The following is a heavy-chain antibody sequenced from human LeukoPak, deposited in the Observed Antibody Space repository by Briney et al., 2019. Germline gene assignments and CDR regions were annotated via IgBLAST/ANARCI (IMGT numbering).Heavy chain of an antibody. CDR2: IYSGGST. CDR3: ARAGRDGYNYADY. D-gene: IGHD5-24*01. J-gene: IGHJ4*02. V-gene: IGHV3-53*01. Sequence: GGSLRLSCAASGLTVSSIYMSWVRQAPGKGLEWVSVIYSGGSTYYADSVKGRFTISRDNSKNTLYLQMNSLRAEDTAVYYCARAGRDGYNYADYWGQGTLVTVSS. CDR1: GLTVSSIY.